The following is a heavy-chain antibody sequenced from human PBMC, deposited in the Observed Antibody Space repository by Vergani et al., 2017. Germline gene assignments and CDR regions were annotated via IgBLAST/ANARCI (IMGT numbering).Heavy chain of an antibody. J-gene: IGHJ6*03. CDR3: AGQWRHFYYYMDV. Sequence: EVQLVESGGGLVQPGGSLRLSCAASGFTFSSYSMNWVRQAPGKGLEWVSYISSSSSTIYYADSVKGRFTISRANAKNSLYLQMNSLRAEDTAVYYCAGQWRHFYYYMDVWGKGTTVTVSS. CDR1: GFTFSSYS. CDR2: ISSSSSTI. V-gene: IGHV3-48*04. D-gene: IGHD2-8*01.